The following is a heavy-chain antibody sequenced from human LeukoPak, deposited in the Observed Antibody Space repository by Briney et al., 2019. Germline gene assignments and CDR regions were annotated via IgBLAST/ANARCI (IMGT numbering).Heavy chain of an antibody. CDR3: ATDWFGDQPSGFFY. J-gene: IGHJ4*02. CDR2: IKQDGSEK. Sequence: GGSLRLSWAASGFTFSSYWMSWVRQAAGKGLEWEANIKQDGSEKYYVDSVKGRFTISRDNAKNSLYLQMNSLRAEDTAVYYCATDWFGDQPSGFFYWGQGTLVTVSS. V-gene: IGHV3-7*01. D-gene: IGHD3-10*01. CDR1: GFTFSSYW.